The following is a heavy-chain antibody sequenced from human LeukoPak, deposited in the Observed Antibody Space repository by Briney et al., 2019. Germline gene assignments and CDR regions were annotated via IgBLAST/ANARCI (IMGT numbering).Heavy chain of an antibody. J-gene: IGHJ5*02. Sequence: PGGSLRLSCAPSGFTFNNYAVSWVRHAPGEGLDWVSGISASGAKTYYANSVKGRFTSCRDNSRNTLYLQMTSLRVEDTAVYYCSKDPVQHGNGLYWFDPWGQGTVVTVSS. V-gene: IGHV3-23*01. CDR1: GFTFNNYA. CDR3: SKDPVQHGNGLYWFDP. D-gene: IGHD1-1*01. CDR2: ISASGAKT.